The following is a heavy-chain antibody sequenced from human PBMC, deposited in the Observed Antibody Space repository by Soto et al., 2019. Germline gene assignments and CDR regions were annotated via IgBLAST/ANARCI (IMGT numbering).Heavy chain of an antibody. J-gene: IGHJ4*02. CDR1: GGSISSGGYY. CDR3: ARVRYYYDSSGYYHPPNFDY. V-gene: IGHV4-31*03. D-gene: IGHD3-22*01. Sequence: PSETLSLTCTVSGGSISSGGYYWSWIRQHPGKGLEWIGYIYYSGSTYYNPSLKSRVTISVDTSKNQFSLKLTSVTVADTAVYYCARVRYYYDSSGYYHPPNFDYWGQGTLVTVSS. CDR2: IYYSGST.